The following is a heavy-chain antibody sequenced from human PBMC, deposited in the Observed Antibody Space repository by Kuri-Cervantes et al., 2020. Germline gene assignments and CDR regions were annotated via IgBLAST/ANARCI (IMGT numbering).Heavy chain of an antibody. V-gene: IGHV4-59*12. CDR1: GVSISNYD. J-gene: IGHJ5*02. D-gene: IGHD2-15*01. CDR3: ARVIVVVVAATP. CDR2: INHSGST. Sequence: SETLSLTCTVSGVSISNYDWSWIRQPPGKGLEWIGEINHSGSTNYNPSLKSRVTISVDTSKNQFSLKLSSVTAADTAVYYCARVIVVVVAATPWGQGTLVTVSS.